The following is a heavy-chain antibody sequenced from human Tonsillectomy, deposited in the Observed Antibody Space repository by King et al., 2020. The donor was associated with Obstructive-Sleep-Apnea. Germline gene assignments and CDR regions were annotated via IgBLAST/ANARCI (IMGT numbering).Heavy chain of an antibody. CDR3: ASDSSGYYTGGDY. CDR2: ISYDGSNK. D-gene: IGHD3-22*01. CDR1: GFTFSSYA. J-gene: IGHJ4*02. Sequence: VQLVESGGGVVQPGRSLRLSCAASGFTFSSYAMHWVRQAPGKGLEWVAVISYDGSNKYYADSVKGRFTISRDNSKNTLYLQMNSLRAEDTAVYYCASDSSGYYTGGDYWGQGTLVTVSS. V-gene: IGHV3-30-3*01.